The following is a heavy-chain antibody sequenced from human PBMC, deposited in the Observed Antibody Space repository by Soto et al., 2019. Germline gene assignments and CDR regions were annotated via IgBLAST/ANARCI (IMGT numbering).Heavy chain of an antibody. J-gene: IGHJ4*02. Sequence: GSLRLSCAASGFSISSNAMYWVRQAPGKGLEWVSGISERGDTTHYADSVKGRFTISRDTSKNTLYLQLNTLRADDTAVYYCAKDKPGTTSFDYWGQGMLVTVSS. CDR2: ISERGDTT. CDR1: GFSISSNA. V-gene: IGHV3-23*01. D-gene: IGHD1-1*01. CDR3: AKDKPGTTSFDY.